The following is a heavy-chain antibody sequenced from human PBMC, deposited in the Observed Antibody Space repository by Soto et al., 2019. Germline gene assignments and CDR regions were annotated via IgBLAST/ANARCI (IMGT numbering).Heavy chain of an antibody. D-gene: IGHD1-20*01. CDR2: IDDENIA. Sequence: EVRLLESGGGSEQPGGSLRLSCEASGFNFRAYAMYWVRQAPGKGLEWVSAIDDENIAYYADSVKGRFIITRDNSRNTLYLQMDGLRVEDTAIYFCPKRPMCARDCWYFDDWGQGTLVTVSS. CDR3: PKRPMCARDCWYFDD. CDR1: GFNFRAYA. J-gene: IGHJ4*02. V-gene: IGHV3-23*05.